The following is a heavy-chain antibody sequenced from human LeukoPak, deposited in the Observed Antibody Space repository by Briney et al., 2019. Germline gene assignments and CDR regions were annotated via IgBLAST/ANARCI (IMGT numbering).Heavy chain of an antibody. CDR2: FDPEDGET. D-gene: IGHD3-10*01. CDR1: GYTLTELS. V-gene: IGHV1-24*01. Sequence: ASVEVSCKVSGYTLTELSMHWVRQAPGKGLEWMGGFDPEDGETIYAQKFQGRVTMTEDTSTDTAYMELSSLRSEDTAVYYCATYYGSGSYSFDYWGHGTTVTVSS. J-gene: IGHJ4*03. CDR3: ATYYGSGSYSFDY.